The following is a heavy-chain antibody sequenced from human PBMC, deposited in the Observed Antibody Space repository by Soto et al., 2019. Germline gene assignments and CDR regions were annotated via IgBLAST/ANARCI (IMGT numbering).Heavy chain of an antibody. J-gene: IGHJ6*02. D-gene: IGHD3-9*01. Sequence: ASVKVSWKASCYTFTSYGISWGRQAPGQGVEWMGWVSAYNGNTNYAQKIQGRVTMTTATSTSTAYVELRSLRSDDTAVYYCARPYYDILTVYSSYYYYYGMAVWGQGTTVPVSS. V-gene: IGHV1-18*01. CDR2: VSAYNGNT. CDR3: ARPYYDILTVYSSYYYYYGMAV. CDR1: CYTFTSYG.